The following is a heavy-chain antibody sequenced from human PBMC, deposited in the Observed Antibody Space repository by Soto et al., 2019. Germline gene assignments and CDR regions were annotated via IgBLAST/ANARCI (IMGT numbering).Heavy chain of an antibody. J-gene: IGHJ4*02. CDR1: GFALSDYY. V-gene: IGHV3-11*01. D-gene: IGHD3-22*01. CDR3: ARLKVNMIVVVPDY. Sequence: GGSLRLSCAGSGFALSDYYMNWIRQAPGKGLEWVAYITSSATTIFYADSVKGRFTISRDNAKNSLYLHMNSLRAEDTAVYYCARLKVNMIVVVPDYWGQGTLVTVSS. CDR2: ITSSATTI.